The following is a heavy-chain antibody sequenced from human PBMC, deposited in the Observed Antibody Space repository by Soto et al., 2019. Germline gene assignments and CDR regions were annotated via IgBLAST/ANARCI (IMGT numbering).Heavy chain of an antibody. Sequence: ASVKVSCKASGDTFSFYAISWVRQAPGQGLEWMGGIIPIFGTANYAQKFQGRVTMTRDTSTSTVYMELSSLRSEDTAVYYCASVGATQDTYYYYGMDVWGQGTTVTVSS. D-gene: IGHD1-26*01. J-gene: IGHJ6*02. CDR3: ASVGATQDTYYYYGMDV. V-gene: IGHV1-69*05. CDR1: GDTFSFYA. CDR2: IIPIFGTA.